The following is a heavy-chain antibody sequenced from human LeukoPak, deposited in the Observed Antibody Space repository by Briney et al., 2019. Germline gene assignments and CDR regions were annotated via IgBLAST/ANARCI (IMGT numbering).Heavy chain of an antibody. Sequence: SETLSLTCTVSGGSISSGRYYWSWIRQPAGKGLEWIGRIYTSGNTNYNPSLKSRVTISVDTSKNQCSLKLSSVTAADTAVYYCARETLAGRPSLSEYYFDYWGQGTLVTVSS. V-gene: IGHV4-61*02. D-gene: IGHD6-6*01. CDR3: ARETLAGRPSLSEYYFDY. CDR1: GGSISSGRYY. CDR2: IYTSGNT. J-gene: IGHJ4*02.